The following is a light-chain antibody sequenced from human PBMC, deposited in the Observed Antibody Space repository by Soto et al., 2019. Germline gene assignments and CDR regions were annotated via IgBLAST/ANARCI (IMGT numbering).Light chain of an antibody. J-gene: IGLJ1*01. V-gene: IGLV2-14*01. CDR1: SSDVGGYNS. CDR2: EVN. CDR3: TSYTNSNTDV. Sequence: QSVLTQPASVSGSPGQSITVSCTGTSSDVGGYNSVSWYQQHPGKTPKLMIFEVNNRPSGVSNRFSGSKSGNTASLTISGLQAEDEADYYCTSYTNSNTDVFGTGTRSPS.